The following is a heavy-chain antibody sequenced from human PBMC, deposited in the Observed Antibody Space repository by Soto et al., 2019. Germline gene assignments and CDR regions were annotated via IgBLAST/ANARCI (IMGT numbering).Heavy chain of an antibody. CDR3: ARRFHESRGYYPLDP. D-gene: IGHD3-22*01. CDR1: GFTFSNYW. V-gene: IGHV3-74*01. CDR2: IKNDGSST. Sequence: EVQLVESGGGLVQPGGSLRLSCAASGFTFSNYWMHWVRQAPGKGLVWVSRIKNDGSSTSYADSVKGRFTISRDNAKNTLYLQMNSLRAEDTAVYYCARRFHESRGYYPLDPWGQGTLVTVSS. J-gene: IGHJ5*02.